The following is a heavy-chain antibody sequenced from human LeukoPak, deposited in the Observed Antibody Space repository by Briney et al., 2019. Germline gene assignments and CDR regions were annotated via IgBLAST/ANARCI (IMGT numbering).Heavy chain of an antibody. J-gene: IGHJ6*02. CDR2: ISAYNGNT. CDR3: ARVLAAAGPFDYYYYGMDV. V-gene: IGHV1-18*04. D-gene: IGHD6-13*01. CDR1: GYTFTGYY. Sequence: ASVKVSCKASGYTFTGYYMHWVRQAPGQGLEWMGWISAYNGNTNYAQKLQGRVTMTTDTSTSTAYMELRSLRSDDTAVYYCARVLAAAGPFDYYYYGMDVWGQGTTVTVSS.